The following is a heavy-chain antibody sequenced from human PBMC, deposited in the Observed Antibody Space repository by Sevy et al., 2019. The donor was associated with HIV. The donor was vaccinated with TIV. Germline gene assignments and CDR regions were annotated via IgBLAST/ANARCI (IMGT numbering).Heavy chain of an antibody. J-gene: IGHJ6*03. CDR1: GFTLSSHE. Sequence: GGSLRLSCEASGFTLSSHEMNWVRQVPGKGLEWVSYISSGRSTKFYTDSVKGRFTISRDNAKNSLYLHMDSLRVEDTAVYYCARDPPETGPKYSYFMDVWGKGTTVTVSS. CDR2: ISSGRSTK. V-gene: IGHV3-48*03. D-gene: IGHD3-9*01. CDR3: ARDPPETGPKYSYFMDV.